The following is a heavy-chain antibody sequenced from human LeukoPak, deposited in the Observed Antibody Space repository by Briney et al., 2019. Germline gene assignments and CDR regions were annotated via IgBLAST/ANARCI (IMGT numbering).Heavy chain of an antibody. CDR1: GCSISSHY. CDR2: IYYSGST. Sequence: PSETLSLTCTVSGCSISSHYWSWIRQPPGKGLEWIGYIYYSGSTNYNPSLKSRVTISVDTSKNQFSLKLSSVTAADTAVYYCARWTVVTRFDYWGQGTLVTVSS. V-gene: IGHV4-59*11. CDR3: ARWTVVTRFDY. D-gene: IGHD4-23*01. J-gene: IGHJ4*02.